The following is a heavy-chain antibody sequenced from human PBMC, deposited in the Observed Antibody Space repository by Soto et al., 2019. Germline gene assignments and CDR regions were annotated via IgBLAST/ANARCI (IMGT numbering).Heavy chain of an antibody. CDR1: GMSFSKFW. V-gene: IGHV3-7*01. CDR3: ASIAH. J-gene: IGHJ5*02. CDR2: IKQDGSER. Sequence: GGSLILSCVVSGMSFSKFWMTWVRQAPGEGLEWVANIKQDGSERLYVDSVKGRFTISRDNARNSLYLQMDSLRVDDTAVYYCASIAHWGQGTLVTVSS.